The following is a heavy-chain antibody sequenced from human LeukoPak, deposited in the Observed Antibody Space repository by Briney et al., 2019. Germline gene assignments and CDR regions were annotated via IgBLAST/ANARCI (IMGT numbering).Heavy chain of an antibody. CDR1: GYTFTSYY. D-gene: IGHD3-22*01. J-gene: IGHJ4*02. CDR2: INPSGGRT. CDR3: ARDAWGWDNSDYYHPVNYFDC. Sequence: ASVKVSCRASGYTFTSYYMHWVRQAPGQGLEWMGIINPSGGRTNYAQKLQGRVTMTRDTSTSTVYMELSSLRSEDTAVYYCARDAWGWDNSDYYHPVNYFDCWGQGTLVTVSS. V-gene: IGHV1-46*04.